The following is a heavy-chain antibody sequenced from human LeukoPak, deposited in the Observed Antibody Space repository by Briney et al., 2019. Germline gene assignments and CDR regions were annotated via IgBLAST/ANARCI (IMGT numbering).Heavy chain of an antibody. CDR2: ISAYNGNT. CDR1: GYTFASYG. J-gene: IGHJ4*02. Sequence: ASVKVSCKASGYTFASYGISWVRQAPGQGLEWMGWISAYNGNTNYAQKLQGRVTMTTDTSTSTAYMELRSLRSDDTAVYYCARMESLKSWLDYWGQGTLVTVSS. V-gene: IGHV1-18*01. D-gene: IGHD3-10*01. CDR3: ARMESLKSWLDY.